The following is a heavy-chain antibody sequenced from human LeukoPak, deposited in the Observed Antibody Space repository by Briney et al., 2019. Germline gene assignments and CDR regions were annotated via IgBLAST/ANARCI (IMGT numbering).Heavy chain of an antibody. CDR1: GFTVSTNY. V-gene: IGHV3-66*01. CDR2: IYSGGST. D-gene: IGHD3-22*01. Sequence: QPGGSLRLSCAASGFTVSTNYMSWVRHAPGEGLEWVSVIYSGGSTYYADSVKGRFTISRDNSKNTLYLQMNSLRAEDTAVYYCARESRYYYDSSGSGYYYYGMDVWGQGTTVTVSS. J-gene: IGHJ6*02. CDR3: ARESRYYYDSSGSGYYYYGMDV.